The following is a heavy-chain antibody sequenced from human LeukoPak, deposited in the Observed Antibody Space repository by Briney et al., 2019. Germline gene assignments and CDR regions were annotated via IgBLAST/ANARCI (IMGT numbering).Heavy chain of an antibody. CDR2: ISRTGGTI. Sequence: GGSLRLSCAAPGFPFNTCDMNWVRQAPGKGLEWVSYISRTGGTIYYADSVKGRFTISRDNTKNSLFLQMHSLRAEDTALYYCATGGYNYVYWGRGTLVTVSS. CDR1: GFPFNTCD. D-gene: IGHD5-18*01. J-gene: IGHJ4*02. CDR3: ATGGYNYVY. V-gene: IGHV3-48*03.